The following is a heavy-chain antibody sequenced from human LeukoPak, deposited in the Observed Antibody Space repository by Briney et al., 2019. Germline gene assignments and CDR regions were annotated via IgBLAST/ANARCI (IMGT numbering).Heavy chain of an antibody. CDR3: ARWDTSWYAFDI. Sequence: SETLSLTCTVSGYSISSGYYWGWIRQPPGKGLEWIGSIYHSGSTYCNPSLKSRVTISVDTSKNQFSLKLSSVTAADTAVYYCARWDTSWYAFDIWGQGTMVTVSS. J-gene: IGHJ3*02. D-gene: IGHD2-2*01. V-gene: IGHV4-38-2*02. CDR2: IYHSGST. CDR1: GYSISSGYY.